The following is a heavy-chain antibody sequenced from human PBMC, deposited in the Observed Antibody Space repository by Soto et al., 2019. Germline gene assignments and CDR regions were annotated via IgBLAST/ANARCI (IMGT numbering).Heavy chain of an antibody. J-gene: IGHJ4*02. CDR2: ISGSGGST. CDR3: AKGGGEYYGWGRGGLRQGGALDY. D-gene: IGHD3-10*01. Sequence: EVQLLESGGGLVQPGGSLRLSCAASGFTFSSYAMSWVRQAPGKGLEWVSAISGSGGSTYYADSVKGRFTISRDKSKKTLYMQLNSLKAEDTDVYYCAKGGGEYYGWGRGGLRQGGALDYGGKGPLVTFSS. CDR1: GFTFSSYA. V-gene: IGHV3-23*01.